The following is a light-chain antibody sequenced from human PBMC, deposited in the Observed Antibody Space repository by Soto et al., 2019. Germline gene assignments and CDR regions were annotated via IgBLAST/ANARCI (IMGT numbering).Light chain of an antibody. CDR3: QQYGSSPWT. V-gene: IGKV3-20*01. J-gene: IGKJ1*01. Sequence: EIVLTQSPGTLSLSPGDRATLSCRANQTVSSTYLAWYQQRPGQAPRLLIYGVSSGAAGIPDRFSGSGSGTDFTLTISRLEPEDFAVYYCQQYGSSPWTVGQGTKVELK. CDR2: GVS. CDR1: QTVSSTY.